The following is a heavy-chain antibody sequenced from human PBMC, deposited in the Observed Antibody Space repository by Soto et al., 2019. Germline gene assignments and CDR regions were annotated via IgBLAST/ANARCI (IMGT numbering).Heavy chain of an antibody. V-gene: IGHV1-8*01. CDR1: GYTFTTYD. CDR2: MNPYTGKA. J-gene: IGHJ4*02. D-gene: IGHD6-25*01. Sequence: GASVKVTCKASGYTFTTYDINWVRQSLGQGLEWMGWMNPYTGKAGYAQKFQGRVTMTRDNSISTAYMELSSLRSEDTAVYYCARRKERSGPNYFDYWGLGTLVTVSS. CDR3: ARRKERSGPNYFDY.